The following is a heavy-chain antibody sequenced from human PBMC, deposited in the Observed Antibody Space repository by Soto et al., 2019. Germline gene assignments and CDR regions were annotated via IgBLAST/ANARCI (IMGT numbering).Heavy chain of an antibody. D-gene: IGHD4-17*01. J-gene: IGHJ4*02. CDR2: IKNKADGGTT. Sequence: EVRLVESGGDLVKPGGCLRLSCATSGITFPNAWMSWVRQAPGKGLQWVGRIKNKADGGTTDYAAPVRGRFTISRDDSKNTLFFQMNSLETEDTAVYYCTTDPGDYEDFWGQGTLVTVSS. CDR1: GITFPNAW. CDR3: TTDPGDYEDF. V-gene: IGHV3-15*01.